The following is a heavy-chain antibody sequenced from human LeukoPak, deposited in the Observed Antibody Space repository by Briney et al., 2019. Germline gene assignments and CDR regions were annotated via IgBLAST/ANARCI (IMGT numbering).Heavy chain of an antibody. CDR2: INPNSGGT. CDR3: ARVRDGYNDAFDI. CDR1: GYNFIDYY. J-gene: IGHJ3*02. D-gene: IGHD5-24*01. V-gene: IGHV1-2*02. Sequence: ASVKVSCKASGYNFIDYYIHWVRQAPGQGLEWMGWINPNSGGTNYAQKFQGRVTMTRDTSISTAYMELSSLRSEDTAVYYCARVRDGYNDAFDIWGQGTMVIVSS.